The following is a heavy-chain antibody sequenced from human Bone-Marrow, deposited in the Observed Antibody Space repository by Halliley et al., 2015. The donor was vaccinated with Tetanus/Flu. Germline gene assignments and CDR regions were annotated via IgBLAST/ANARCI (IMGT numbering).Heavy chain of an antibody. J-gene: IGHJ3*02. V-gene: IGHV3-74*01. Sequence: WLSRFKFDGSNTAYADSGKGRFTISRDNANNTLYLQMNSLRAEDTAVYYCAKRSASKGAFDIWGQGTMVTVSS. CDR3: AKRSASKGAFDI. CDR2: FKFDGSNT.